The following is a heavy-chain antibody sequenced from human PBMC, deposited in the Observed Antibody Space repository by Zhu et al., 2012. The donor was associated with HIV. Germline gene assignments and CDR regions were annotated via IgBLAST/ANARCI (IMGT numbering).Heavy chain of an antibody. CDR1: GDSISNYY. V-gene: IGHV4-4*09. J-gene: IGHJ4*02. CDR3: ARGRANFDY. Sequence: QVQLQESGPGLMKPSETLSLTCTVSGDSISNYYWSWIRQPPGKGLEWIGYIYSSESSNYNPSLESRVTISLDTSRKQFSLKLTSVTAAYTAIYYCARGRANFDYWGQGXPWSPSPQ. CDR2: IYSSESS.